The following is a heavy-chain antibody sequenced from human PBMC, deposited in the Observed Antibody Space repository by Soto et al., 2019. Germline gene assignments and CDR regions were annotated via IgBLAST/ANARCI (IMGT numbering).Heavy chain of an antibody. D-gene: IGHD5-18*01. V-gene: IGHV3-30*18. J-gene: IGHJ4*02. CDR1: GFTFSSYG. CDR2: ISSDGSKK. Sequence: QVQLVESGGDVVQPGRSLRLSCAASGFTFSSYGVHWVRQAPGKGLEWVAVISSDGSKKYYADSVKGQFTISRDNSKNXLYLXXXXXXXXDXXXYYCAKEGIQLWSAFDYWGQGTLVTVSS. CDR3: AKEGIQLWSAFDY.